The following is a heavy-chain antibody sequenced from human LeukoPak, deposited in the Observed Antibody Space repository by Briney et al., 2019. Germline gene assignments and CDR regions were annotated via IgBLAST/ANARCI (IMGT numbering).Heavy chain of an antibody. CDR2: MNPNSGNT. J-gene: IGHJ6*03. V-gene: IGHV1-8*01. D-gene: IGHD1-7*01. CDR3: ARWGTTSLYYYYYMDV. CDR1: GYTFTSYD. Sequence: ASVKVSCKASGYTFTSYDINWVRQATGQGLEWMGWMNPNSGNTGYAQKFQGRVTMTRNTSISTAYMELSSLRSEDTAVYYCARWGTTSLYYYYYMDVWGKGTTVTVSS.